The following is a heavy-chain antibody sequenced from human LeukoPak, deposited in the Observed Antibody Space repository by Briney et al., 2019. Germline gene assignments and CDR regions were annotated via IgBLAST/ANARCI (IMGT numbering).Heavy chain of an antibody. J-gene: IGHJ5*02. CDR1: GGSISSGGYY. D-gene: IGHD6-6*01. CDR3: ARSYSSSLNWFDP. Sequence: PSETLSLTCTVSGGSISSGGYYWSWIRQPPGKGLEWIGYIYYSGSTNYNPSLKSRVTISVDTSKNQFSLKLSSVTAADTAVYYCARSYSSSLNWFDPWGQGTLVTVSS. V-gene: IGHV4-61*08. CDR2: IYYSGST.